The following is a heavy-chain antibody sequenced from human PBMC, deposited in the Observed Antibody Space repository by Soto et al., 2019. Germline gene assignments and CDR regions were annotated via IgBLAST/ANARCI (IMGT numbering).Heavy chain of an antibody. CDR1: GFIFSDYS. CDR3: ARDSSGRQYYGMDV. D-gene: IGHD3-22*01. CDR2: ITTTSSTM. J-gene: IGHJ6*02. Sequence: GGSLGLSCTPSGFIFSDYSMNWVRQAPGKGLEWISYITTTSSTMYYADSVKGRFTISRDNAKNSLYLQMNSLRDEDTAVYYCARDSSGRQYYGMDVWGQGTTVTVSS. V-gene: IGHV3-48*02.